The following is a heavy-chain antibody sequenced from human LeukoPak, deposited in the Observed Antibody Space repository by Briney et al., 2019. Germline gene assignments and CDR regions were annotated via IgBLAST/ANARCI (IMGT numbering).Heavy chain of an antibody. CDR3: AGEYYYILTGYYRIDY. D-gene: IGHD3-9*01. CDR1: GGSISSYY. J-gene: IGHJ4*02. Sequence: SETLSLTCTVSGGSISSYYWSWIRQPPGKGLEWIGYIYYSGSTNYNPSVKSRVTISVDTSKNQLSLNLSSVTAADTAVYCCAGEYYYILTGYYRIDYWGQGTLVTVSS. CDR2: IYYSGST. V-gene: IGHV4-59*01.